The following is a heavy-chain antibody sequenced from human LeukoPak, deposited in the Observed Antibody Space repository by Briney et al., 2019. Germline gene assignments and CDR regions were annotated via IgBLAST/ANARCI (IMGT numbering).Heavy chain of an antibody. J-gene: IGHJ4*02. Sequence: SETLSLTCTVSGGSISSSNYYWGCIRQPPGKGLEWIGSIHYSGSTYYNPSLKSRVTVSVDTSKNQFTVNLSSVTAAGTAVYYCARVVLWFRVHYWGEGTLVTVSS. V-gene: IGHV4-39*01. D-gene: IGHD3-10*01. CDR1: GGSISSSNYY. CDR3: ARVVLWFRVHY. CDR2: IHYSGST.